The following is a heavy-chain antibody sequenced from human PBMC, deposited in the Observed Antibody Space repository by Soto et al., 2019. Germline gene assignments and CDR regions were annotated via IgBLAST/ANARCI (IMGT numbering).Heavy chain of an antibody. Sequence: ASVKVSCKASGYTFTSYYMHWVRQAPGQGLEWMGIINPSGGSTSYAQKFQGRVTMTRDTSTSTVYMELSSLRSEDTAVYYCARDLVVVPAAHYYMDVWGKGTTVTVSS. D-gene: IGHD2-2*01. CDR3: ARDLVVVPAAHYYMDV. CDR2: INPSGGST. CDR1: GYTFTSYY. J-gene: IGHJ6*03. V-gene: IGHV1-46*03.